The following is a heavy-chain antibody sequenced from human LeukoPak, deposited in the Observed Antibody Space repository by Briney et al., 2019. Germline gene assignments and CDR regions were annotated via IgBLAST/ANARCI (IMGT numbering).Heavy chain of an antibody. CDR3: VRDIVVVQAAQYYYYYGMDV. Sequence: SETLSLTCTVSGGSISSSSYYWGWIRQPPGKGLEWIGSIYYSGSTYYNPSLKSRVTISVDTSKNQFSLKLSSVTAADTAVYYCVRDIVVVQAAQYYYYYGMDVWGQGTTVTVSS. D-gene: IGHD2-2*01. V-gene: IGHV4-39*01. CDR2: IYYSGST. J-gene: IGHJ6*02. CDR1: GGSISSSSYY.